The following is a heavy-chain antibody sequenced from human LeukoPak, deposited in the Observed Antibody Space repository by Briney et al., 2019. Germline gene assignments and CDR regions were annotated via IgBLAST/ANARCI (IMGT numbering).Heavy chain of an antibody. J-gene: IGHJ4*02. Sequence: ASVKVSCKVSGYTLTELSMHWVRQAPGKGLEWMGGFDPEDGETIYAQKFQGRVTMTEDTSTDTAYMELSSLRSEDTAVYYCATDRGLDSGIVYWGQGTLVTVSS. CDR3: ATDRGLDSGIVY. CDR1: GYTLTELS. CDR2: FDPEDGET. V-gene: IGHV1-24*01. D-gene: IGHD1-26*01.